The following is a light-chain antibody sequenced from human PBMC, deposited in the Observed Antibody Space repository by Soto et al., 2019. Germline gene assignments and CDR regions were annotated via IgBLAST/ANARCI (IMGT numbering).Light chain of an antibody. CDR2: AAS. V-gene: IGKV1-39*01. CDR1: QSISSY. CDR3: QQSYSTLRT. Sequence: SPSSLSASVGDRVTITCRASQSISSYLNWYQQKPGKAPKLLIYAASSLQSGVPSRFSGSGSGTDFTLTISSLQPEDFATYYCQQSYSTLRTFGQGTRLEIK. J-gene: IGKJ5*01.